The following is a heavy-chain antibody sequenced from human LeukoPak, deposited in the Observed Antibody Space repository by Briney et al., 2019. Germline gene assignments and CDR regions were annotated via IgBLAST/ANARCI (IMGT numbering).Heavy chain of an antibody. Sequence: ASVKVSCKASGYTFTGYYMHWVRQAPGQGLEWMGWINPNSGGINYAQKFQGRVTMIRDTSISTAYMELSRLRSDDTAVYYCARDGSSSWNWFDPWGQGTLVTVSS. CDR3: ARDGSSSWNWFDP. D-gene: IGHD6-13*01. V-gene: IGHV1-2*02. CDR1: GYTFTGYY. J-gene: IGHJ5*02. CDR2: INPNSGGI.